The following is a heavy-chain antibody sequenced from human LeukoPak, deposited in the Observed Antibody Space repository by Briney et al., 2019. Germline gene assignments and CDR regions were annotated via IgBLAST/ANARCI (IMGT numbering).Heavy chain of an antibody. Sequence: PGGSLRLSXAASGFTFSSYGMHWVGQAPGKGLEWVAFIRYDGSNKYYADSVKGRFTISRDNSKNTLYPQMNSLRAEDTAVYYCAKLYEQLAYYYYYYMDVWGKGTTVTVSS. CDR1: GFTFSSYG. D-gene: IGHD6-6*01. CDR3: AKLYEQLAYYYYYYMDV. CDR2: IRYDGSNK. V-gene: IGHV3-30*02. J-gene: IGHJ6*03.